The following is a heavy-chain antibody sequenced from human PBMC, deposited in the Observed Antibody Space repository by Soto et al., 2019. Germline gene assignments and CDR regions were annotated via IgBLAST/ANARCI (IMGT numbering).Heavy chain of an antibody. V-gene: IGHV4-30-4*01. D-gene: IGHD3-3*01. Sequence: SETLSLTCTVSGGSISRGDYYWSWIRQPPGEGLEWIGYIYYSGSTYYNPSLKSRVTISVDTSKNQFSLKLSSVTAADTAVYYCARAPGITIFGVEWWFDPWGQGTLVTVSS. CDR2: IYYSGST. CDR3: ARAPGITIFGVEWWFDP. CDR1: GGSISRGDYY. J-gene: IGHJ5*02.